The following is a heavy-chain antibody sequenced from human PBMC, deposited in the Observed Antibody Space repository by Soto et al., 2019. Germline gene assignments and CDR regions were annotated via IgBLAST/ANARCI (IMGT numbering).Heavy chain of an antibody. D-gene: IGHD4-17*01. CDR1: GFSLSTSGVG. V-gene: IGHV2-5*02. CDR2: IYWDDDK. CDR3: GRSGALGGEYGDYGVYWYFDL. J-gene: IGHJ2*01. Sequence: QITLKESGPTLVKPTQTLTLTCTFSGFSLSTSGVGGGWIRQPPGKALEWLALIYWDDDKRYSPSLKSRLTSTKDTSKNQVVLTMTNMDPVDTATYYCGRSGALGGEYGDYGVYWYFDLWGRGTLVTVSS.